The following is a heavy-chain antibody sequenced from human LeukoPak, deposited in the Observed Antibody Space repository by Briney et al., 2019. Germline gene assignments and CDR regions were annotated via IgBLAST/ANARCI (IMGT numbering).Heavy chain of an antibody. CDR3: AKDLSASSGD. J-gene: IGHJ3*01. V-gene: IGHV3-30*04. CDR1: GFTFSNYA. D-gene: IGHD3-22*01. Sequence: GRSLRLSCAASGFTFSNYAMHWVRQAPGKGLEWVAVISYDGSSKCYTDSVKGRFTISGDSSKNTLYLQMNSLRAEDTAVYYCAKDLSASSGDWGQGTMVTVSS. CDR2: ISYDGSSK.